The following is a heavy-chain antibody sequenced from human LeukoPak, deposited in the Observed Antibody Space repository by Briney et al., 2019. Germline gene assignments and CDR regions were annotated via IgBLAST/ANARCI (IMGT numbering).Heavy chain of an antibody. J-gene: IGHJ4*02. V-gene: IGHV3-23*01. D-gene: IGHD3-22*01. Sequence: PGGSLRLSCAASGFTFSGYAMSWVRQAPGKGLEWVSAISGSGGSTYYADSVKGRFTISRDNSKNTLYLQMNSLRAEDTAVYYCAKDRDSYYYDSSGYAVDYWGQGTLVTVSS. CDR2: ISGSGGST. CDR3: AKDRDSYYYDSSGYAVDY. CDR1: GFTFSGYA.